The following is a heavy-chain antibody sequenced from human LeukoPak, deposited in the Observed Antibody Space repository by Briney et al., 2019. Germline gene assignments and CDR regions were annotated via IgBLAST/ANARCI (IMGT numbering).Heavy chain of an antibody. J-gene: IGHJ4*02. CDR1: GYSFSDYW. CDR2: IFPGDSHT. Sequence: GESLKISCLGSGYSFSDYWIAWVRQMPGRGVEWVGVIFPGDSHTKYSPSFEGQVTISADKSINAAYLQWNSLRASDTAMYFCAREDGRGWRYFDQWGQGTLVTVSS. CDR3: AREDGRGWRYFDQ. V-gene: IGHV5-51*01. D-gene: IGHD6-19*01.